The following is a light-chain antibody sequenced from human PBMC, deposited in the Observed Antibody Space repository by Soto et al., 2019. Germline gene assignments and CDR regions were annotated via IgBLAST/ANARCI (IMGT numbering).Light chain of an antibody. Sequence: DIQMTQSPSPLSASVGDRLTITCQASQDLGNHLNWYQHKVGKVPKLLIYDASNLQIGVPSRFSGSGSGTHCTFTINSLQTEDVETYYCQHYDRLPAITFGPGTKVDIK. CDR1: QDLGNH. J-gene: IGKJ3*01. CDR3: QHYDRLPAIT. CDR2: DAS. V-gene: IGKV1-33*01.